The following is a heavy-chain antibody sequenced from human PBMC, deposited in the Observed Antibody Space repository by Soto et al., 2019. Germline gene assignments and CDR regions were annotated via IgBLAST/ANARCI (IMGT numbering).Heavy chain of an antibody. J-gene: IGHJ5*02. CDR3: ARGRRIFGVVIRGWFDP. V-gene: IGHV4-34*01. CDR2: INHSGST. Sequence: LSLTCAVYGGSFSGYYWSWIRQPPGKGLEWIGEINHSGSTNYNPSLKSRVTISVDTSKNQFSLKLGSVTAADTAVYYCARGRRIFGVVIRGWFDPWGQGTLVTVSS. CDR1: GGSFSGYY. D-gene: IGHD3-3*01.